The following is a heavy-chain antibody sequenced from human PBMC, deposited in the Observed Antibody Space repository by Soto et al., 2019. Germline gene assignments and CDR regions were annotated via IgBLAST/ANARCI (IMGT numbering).Heavy chain of an antibody. CDR3: ASRSGYGSGSYLLGLAV. Sequence: ASVKVSCKASGGTFSSYAISWVRQAPGQGLEWMGGIIPIFGTANYAQKFQGRVTITADESTSTAYMELSSLRSEDTAVYYCASRSGYGSGSYLLGLAVWGQGTTVTVSS. J-gene: IGHJ6*02. V-gene: IGHV1-69*13. D-gene: IGHD3-10*01. CDR2: IIPIFGTA. CDR1: GGTFSSYA.